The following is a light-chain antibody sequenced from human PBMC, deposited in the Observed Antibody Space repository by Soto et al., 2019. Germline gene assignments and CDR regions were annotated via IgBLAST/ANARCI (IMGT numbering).Light chain of an antibody. CDR1: SXDVGGYNS. V-gene: IGLV2-14*01. CDR3: SSFTSSITYV. J-gene: IGLJ1*01. Sequence: QSVLTQPVSVSGSPGQSITISCTGTSXDVGGYNSVSWYRQDPGKAPKLMIYDVTNRPSGVSNCFSGSKSGNTASLTISGLQAEDEADYYCSSFTSSITYVFGTGTKVTLL. CDR2: DVT.